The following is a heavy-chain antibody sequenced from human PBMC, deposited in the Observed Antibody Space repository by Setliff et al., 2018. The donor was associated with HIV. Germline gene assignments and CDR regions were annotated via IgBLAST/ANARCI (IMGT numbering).Heavy chain of an antibody. V-gene: IGHV1-18*01. J-gene: IGHJ4*02. Sequence: ASVKVSCKASGYTFTSYGISWVRQAPGQGLEWMGWISGYNGNTNFAQKLQGRVTMTTDTSTSTAYMELRSPRSDDTAVYYCARDCLNVYSSGWGVGYWGQGTLVTVSS. CDR1: GYTFTSYG. CDR2: ISGYNGNT. CDR3: ARDCLNVYSSGWGVGY. D-gene: IGHD6-25*01.